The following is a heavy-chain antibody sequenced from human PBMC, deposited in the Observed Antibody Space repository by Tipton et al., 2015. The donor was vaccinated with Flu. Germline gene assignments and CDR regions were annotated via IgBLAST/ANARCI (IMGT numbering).Heavy chain of an antibody. CDR1: GGSISGYY. V-gene: IGHV4-59*01. J-gene: IGHJ4*02. CDR3: ARGGRPRGSPIREARGSRKFDY. Sequence: TLSLTCSVSGGSISGYYWTWLRHRPGKGLEWIGYVHDIGSRHYSPSLSRRVTMSLDTSKKESSLSLDSVTAADTAVYFCARGGRPRGSPIREARGSRKFDYWGQGTLVTVSS. CDR2: VHDIGSR. D-gene: IGHD3-10*01.